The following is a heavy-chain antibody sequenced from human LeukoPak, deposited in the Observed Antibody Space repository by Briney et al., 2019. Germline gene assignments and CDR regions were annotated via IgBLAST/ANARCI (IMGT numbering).Heavy chain of an antibody. V-gene: IGHV1-2*02. D-gene: IGHD2-15*01. CDR3: ARDRMDIVVVVAATDPDY. J-gene: IGHJ4*02. CDR2: INPYSGGT. Sequence: ASVKVSCKASGYTFTGYYMHWVRQAPGQGLEWMGWINPYSGGTNYAQKFQGRVTMTRNTSISTAYMELSSLRSEDTAVYYCARDRMDIVVVVAATDPDYWGQGTLVTVSS. CDR1: GYTFTGYY.